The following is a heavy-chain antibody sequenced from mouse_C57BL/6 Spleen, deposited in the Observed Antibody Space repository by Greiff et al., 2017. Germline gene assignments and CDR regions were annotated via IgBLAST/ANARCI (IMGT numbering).Heavy chain of an antibody. D-gene: IGHD1-1*01. CDR1: GFNITDYY. CDR2: IDPEDGET. J-gene: IGHJ2*01. V-gene: IGHV14-2*01. CDR3: ARSPITAVVPFGC. Sequence: VHVKQSGAELVKPGASVKLSCTASGFNITDYYMHWVKQRPEQGLEWIGRIDPEDGETKYAPKFQGKATITADTSSNTAYLQLSSLTSEDTAVYYCARSPITAVVPFGCWGQGTTLTVAT.